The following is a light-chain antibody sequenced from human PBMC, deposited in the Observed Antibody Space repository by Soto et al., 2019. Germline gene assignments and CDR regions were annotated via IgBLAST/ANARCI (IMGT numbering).Light chain of an antibody. Sequence: DIQMTQSPSTLSASVGDRVTITCRASQNINKRLAWYQQKPGEVPRFLIYRASSLESGVPSRFSGNGSGTDFALTISSLQPDDFATYYCQQYDSYPYTFGRGAKVEIK. V-gene: IGKV1-5*03. J-gene: IGKJ2*01. CDR3: QQYDSYPYT. CDR1: QNINKR. CDR2: RAS.